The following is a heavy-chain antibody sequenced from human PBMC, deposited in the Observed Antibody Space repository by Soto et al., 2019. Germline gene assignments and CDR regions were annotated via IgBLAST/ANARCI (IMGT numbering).Heavy chain of an antibody. V-gene: IGHV1-69*13. CDR1: GGTFSSYA. J-gene: IGHJ6*02. Sequence: GASVKVSCKASGGTFSSYAISWVRQAPGQGLEWMGGIIPIFGTANYAQKFQGRVTITADESTGTAYMELSSLRSEDTAVYYCARGDYYYGSGSYTGYYGMDVWGQGTTVTVSS. CDR2: IIPIFGTA. D-gene: IGHD3-10*01. CDR3: ARGDYYYGSGSYTGYYGMDV.